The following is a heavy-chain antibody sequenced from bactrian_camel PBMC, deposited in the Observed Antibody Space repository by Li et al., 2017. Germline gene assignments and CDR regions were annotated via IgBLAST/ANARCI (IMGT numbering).Heavy chain of an antibody. J-gene: IGHJ4*01. Sequence: LVESGGGLVQPGGSLRLSCAASGFTFSTWDMTWVRQAPGKGLEWVSDINGDTGTAKYYGDSVKGRFTISRDNAKNTVYLQMNSLKPVDTAVYYCVREDIGVPTGFAIWGQGTQVTVS. D-gene: IGHD8*01. CDR3: VREDIGVPTGFAI. CDR1: GFTFSTWD. V-gene: IGHV3S40*01. CDR2: INGDTGTAK.